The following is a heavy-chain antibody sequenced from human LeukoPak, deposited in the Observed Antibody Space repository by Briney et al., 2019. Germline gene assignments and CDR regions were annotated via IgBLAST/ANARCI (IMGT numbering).Heavy chain of an antibody. CDR2: IHYSGSP. Sequence: SETLSLTCTVSGGSNYWSWLRQPPGKGLEWIAYIHYSGSPNYNPSLKSRVTISIDTSKNQFSLKLNSVTAADTAVYYCARVPRSYYYYYYMDVWGKGTTVTVSS. CDR3: ARVPRSYYYYYYMDV. V-gene: IGHV4-59*08. J-gene: IGHJ6*03. D-gene: IGHD2-2*01. CDR1: GGSNY.